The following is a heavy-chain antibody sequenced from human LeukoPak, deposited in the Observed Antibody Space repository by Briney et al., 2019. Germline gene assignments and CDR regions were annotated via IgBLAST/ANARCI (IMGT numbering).Heavy chain of an antibody. V-gene: IGHV1-8*01. CDR1: GYTFTSYD. J-gene: IGHJ6*03. CDR2: MNPNSGNT. D-gene: IGHD5-24*01. CDR3: ARGSSPDGYNLYYYYYYMDV. Sequence: ASVKVSCKASGYTFTSYDINWVRQATGQGLEWMGWMNPNSGNTGYAQKFQGRVTMTRNTSISTAYMELSSLRSEDTAVYYCARGSSPDGYNLYYYYYYMDVGGKGATVTVSS.